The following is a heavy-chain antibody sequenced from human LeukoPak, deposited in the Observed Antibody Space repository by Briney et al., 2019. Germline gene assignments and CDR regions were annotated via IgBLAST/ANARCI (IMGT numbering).Heavy chain of an antibody. CDR1: GGSISSYY. J-gene: IGHJ5*02. Sequence: SETLSLTCTVSGGSISSYYWSWIRQPPGKGLEWLGYIYYSGSTNYNPSLKSRVTISVDTSKNQFSLKLSSVTAADTAVYYCARGLISLVPAAINWFDPWGQGTLVTVSS. D-gene: IGHD2-2*01. CDR2: IYYSGST. V-gene: IGHV4-59*12. CDR3: ARGLISLVPAAINWFDP.